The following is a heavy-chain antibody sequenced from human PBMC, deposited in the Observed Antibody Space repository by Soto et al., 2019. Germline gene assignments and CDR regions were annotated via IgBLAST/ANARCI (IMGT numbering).Heavy chain of an antibody. J-gene: IGHJ6*02. CDR1: GYTFTGYY. V-gene: IGHV1-2*04. CDR3: ARDIAAIHFWSGFTLATYGMDV. CDR2: INPNSGGT. Sequence: ASVKVSCKASGYTFTGYYMHWVRQAPGQGLEWMGWINPNSGGTNYAQKFQGWVTMTRETSISTAYMELSRLRSDDTAVYYCARDIAAIHFWSGFTLATYGMDVWGQGTTVTVSS. D-gene: IGHD3-3*02.